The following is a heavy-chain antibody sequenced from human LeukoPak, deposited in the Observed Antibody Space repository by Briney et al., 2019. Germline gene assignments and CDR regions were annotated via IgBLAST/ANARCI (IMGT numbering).Heavy chain of an antibody. CDR2: ISSSSSYI. CDR3: ARGVRFPYAFDI. J-gene: IGHJ3*02. Sequence: PGGSLRLSCAASGFTFSSYSMNWVRQAPGKGLEWVSSISSSSSYIYYADSVKGRFTISRDNAKNSLYLQMNSLRAEDTAVYYCARGVRFPYAFDIWGQGTMVTVSS. D-gene: IGHD2-8*01. CDR1: GFTFSSYS. V-gene: IGHV3-21*01.